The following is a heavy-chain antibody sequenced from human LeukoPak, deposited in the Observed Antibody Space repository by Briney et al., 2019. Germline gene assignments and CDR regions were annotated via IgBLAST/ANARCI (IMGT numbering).Heavy chain of an antibody. V-gene: IGHV3-66*01. Sequence: PGGSLRLSCAAFGFTFSSYGMGWVRQAPGKGLEWVSLIYSGGSTHYADSVKGRFTISRDNSKNTLYLQMNSLRAEDTAVYYCARGGDSSYYGDYWGQGTLVTVSS. J-gene: IGHJ4*02. CDR3: ARGGDSSYYGDY. D-gene: IGHD3-22*01. CDR2: IYSGGST. CDR1: GFTFSSYG.